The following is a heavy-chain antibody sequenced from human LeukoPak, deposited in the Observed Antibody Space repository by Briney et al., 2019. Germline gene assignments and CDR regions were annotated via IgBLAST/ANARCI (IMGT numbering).Heavy chain of an antibody. V-gene: IGHV3-30*02. CDR1: GFTFSSYG. J-gene: IGHJ5*02. CDR2: IRYDGSNK. Sequence: GGSLRLSCAASGFTFSSYGMHWVRQAPGKGLEWVAFIRYDGSNKYYADSVKGRFTISRDNSKNTLYLQMNSLRAEDTAVYYCAKADGSSWSPSLFDPWGQGTLVTVSS. CDR3: AKADGSSWSPSLFDP. D-gene: IGHD6-13*01.